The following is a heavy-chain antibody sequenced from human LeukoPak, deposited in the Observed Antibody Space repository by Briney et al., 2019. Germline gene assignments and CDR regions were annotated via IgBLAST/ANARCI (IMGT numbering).Heavy chain of an antibody. CDR2: IYHSGST. D-gene: IGHD2-15*01. Sequence: SETLSLTCAVSGYSISSGYYWGWIRQPPGKGLEWIGSIYHSGSTYYNPSLKSRVTISVDTSKNQFSLKLSSVTAADTAVYYCARVPCSGGSCYLIDPWGQGTLVTVSS. V-gene: IGHV4-38-2*01. CDR1: GYSISSGYY. J-gene: IGHJ5*02. CDR3: ARVPCSGGSCYLIDP.